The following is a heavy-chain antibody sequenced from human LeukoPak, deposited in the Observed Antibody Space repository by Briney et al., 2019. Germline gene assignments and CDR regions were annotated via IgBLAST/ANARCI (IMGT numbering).Heavy chain of an antibody. J-gene: IGHJ4*02. D-gene: IGHD3-3*01. CDR3: ARGIPSFTLFGVVIY. CDR1: GYNFPGYD. Sequence: ASVKVSCKTSGYNFPGYDIHWVRQAPGHGPEWMGLINPNSGGTEYAQRFQGRVTMTRDTSISTAFMELSGLRSDDTAVYYCARGIPSFTLFGVVIYWGQGTAVTVSS. CDR2: INPNSGGT. V-gene: IGHV1-2*02.